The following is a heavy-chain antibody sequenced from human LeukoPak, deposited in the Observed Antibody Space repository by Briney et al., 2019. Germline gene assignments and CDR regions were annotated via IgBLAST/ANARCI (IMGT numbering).Heavy chain of an antibody. CDR2: IYYSGST. CDR3: ARVEDGYDYNFDL. V-gene: IGHV4-59*12. D-gene: IGHD5-12*01. CDR1: GGSISSYY. Sequence: SETLSLTCTVSGGSISSYYWSWIRQPPGKGLEWIGHIYYSGSTNYNPSLKSRVTISVDTSKNQFSLKLSSVTAADTAVYYCARVEDGYDYNFDLWGRGTLVTVSS. J-gene: IGHJ2*01.